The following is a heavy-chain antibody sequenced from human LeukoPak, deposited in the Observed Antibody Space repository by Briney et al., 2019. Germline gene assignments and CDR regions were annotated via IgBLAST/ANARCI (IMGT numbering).Heavy chain of an antibody. CDR2: ISSSSGTI. CDR3: ARDTTSNWYWIN. CDR1: GFTFSTYS. V-gene: IGHV3-48*02. D-gene: IGHD6-13*01. J-gene: IGHJ4*02. Sequence: GGSLRLSCAASGFTFSTYSMNWVRQAPGRGLERVSYISSSSGTIYYADSVKGRFTISRDNAKNSLYLQMNRLRDEDTAVYYCARDTTSNWYWINWGQGTLVTVSS.